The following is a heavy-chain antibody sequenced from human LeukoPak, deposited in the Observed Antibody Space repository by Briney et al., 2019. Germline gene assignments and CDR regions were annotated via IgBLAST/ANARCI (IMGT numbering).Heavy chain of an antibody. D-gene: IGHD5-12*01. CDR2: IIPMFGTT. V-gene: IGHV1-69*05. Sequence: SVKVSCKASGDTLSSDAVNWVRQAPGQGLEWMGGIIPMFGTTIFAPKFQGRLTVTTDASTSTGYMELTSLQSEDTAVYYCATLAYSGFGPRSDSDYWGQGTLVTVSS. CDR3: ATLAYSGFGPRSDSDY. CDR1: GDTLSSDA. J-gene: IGHJ4*02.